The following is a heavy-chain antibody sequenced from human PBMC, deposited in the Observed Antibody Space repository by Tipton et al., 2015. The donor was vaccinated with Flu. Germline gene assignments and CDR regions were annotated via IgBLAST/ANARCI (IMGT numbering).Heavy chain of an antibody. V-gene: IGHV4-38-2*01. CDR2: IHQTGTN. CDR1: GDSIASDHY. J-gene: IGHJ5*02. CDR3: ARRDYSNYVSDPKSWFDP. D-gene: IGHD4-11*01. Sequence: TLSLTCSVSGDSIASDHYWGWLRQPPGRGLEWIGNIHQTGTNYYNPSLRGPVTFSVDRSKNQFSLRLCSVPAADTAVYFCARRDYSNYVSDPKSWFDPWGRGILVTVSS.